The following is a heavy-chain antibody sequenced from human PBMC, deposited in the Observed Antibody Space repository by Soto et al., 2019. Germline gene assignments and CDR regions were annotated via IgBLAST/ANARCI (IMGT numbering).Heavy chain of an antibody. J-gene: IGHJ4*02. CDR1: GFTFNIYG. V-gene: IGHV3-30*18. Sequence: GGSLRLSCAASGFTFNIYGMHWVRQAPDKGLEWVALISYDGSNQYYADSVKGRFTISRDNSKNTLFLQVNSLRADDTAVYYCAKDQASGQGSFDSWGQGTLVTVSS. CDR2: ISYDGSNQ. CDR3: AKDQASGQGSFDS.